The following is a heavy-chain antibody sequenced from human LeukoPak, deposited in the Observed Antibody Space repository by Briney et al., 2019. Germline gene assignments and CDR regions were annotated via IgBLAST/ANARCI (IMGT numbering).Heavy chain of an antibody. V-gene: IGHV1-2*02. CDR2: ISPNSGGT. D-gene: IGHD5-18*01. J-gene: IGHJ5*01. Sequence: GASVKVSCKASGDTFTSYYMHWVRQAPGQGLEWMGWISPNSGGTNYAQKFQGRVTMTRDTSISTAYMELSRLRSDDTAVYYCARMRSPPTTWIQLWFDYWGQGTLVTVSS. CDR3: ARMRSPPTTWIQLWFDY. CDR1: GDTFTSYY.